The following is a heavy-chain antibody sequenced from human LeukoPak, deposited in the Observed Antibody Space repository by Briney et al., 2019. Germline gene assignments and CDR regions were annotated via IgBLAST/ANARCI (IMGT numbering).Heavy chain of an antibody. CDR1: GGXFSTYY. CDR2: IYTTGST. Sequence: SETLSLTCSVSGGXFSTYYWSWIRQPPGKRLEWIGYIYTTGSTNYNPSLESRVTISVDTSKKQFSLKLRSVTAADTAVYYCARLRRLRDGYNAFDIWGQGRMVTVSS. D-gene: IGHD5-24*01. V-gene: IGHV4-4*08. J-gene: IGHJ3*02. CDR3: ARLRRLRDGYNAFDI.